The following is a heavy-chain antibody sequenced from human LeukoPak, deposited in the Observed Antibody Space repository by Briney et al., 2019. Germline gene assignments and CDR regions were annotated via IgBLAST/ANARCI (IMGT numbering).Heavy chain of an antibody. J-gene: IGHJ4*02. CDR2: IYYSGST. CDR3: ARDTPGGGPGY. CDR1: GGSISSSSYY. D-gene: IGHD2-15*01. V-gene: IGHV4-39*01. Sequence: PSETLSLTCTVSGGSISSSSYYWGWIRQPPGKGLEWIGSIYYSGSTYYNPSLKSRVTISVDTSKNQFSLKLSSVTAADTAVYYCARDTPGGGPGYWGQGTLVTVSS.